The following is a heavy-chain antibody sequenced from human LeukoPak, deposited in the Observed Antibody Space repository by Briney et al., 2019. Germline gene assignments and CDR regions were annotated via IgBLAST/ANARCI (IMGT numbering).Heavy chain of an antibody. CDR3: ANLLRWEPY. J-gene: IGHJ4*02. Sequence: PGGTLRLSCAASGFTFSNHGMHWVRQAPGKGLEWVAVISYDGSNKYYADSVKGRFTISRDNSKNTLYLQMNSLRAEDTAVYYCANLLRWEPYWGQGTLVTVSS. D-gene: IGHD4-23*01. CDR2: ISYDGSNK. V-gene: IGHV3-30*18. CDR1: GFTFSNHG.